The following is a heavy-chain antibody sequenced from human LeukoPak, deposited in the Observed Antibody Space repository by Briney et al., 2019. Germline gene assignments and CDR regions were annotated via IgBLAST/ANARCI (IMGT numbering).Heavy chain of an antibody. CDR2: IKPSGGST. V-gene: IGHV1-46*04. CDR1: GYIFTTYY. CDR3: ARDTSAGPYCSGGSCFPFDY. Sequence: ASVKVSCKASGYIFTTYYIHWVRQAPGQGLEWMGIIKPSGGSTEYAQKLQGRVTMTTDTSTSTAYMELRSLRSDDTAVYYCARDTSAGPYCSGGSCFPFDYWGQGTLVTVSS. J-gene: IGHJ4*02. D-gene: IGHD2-15*01.